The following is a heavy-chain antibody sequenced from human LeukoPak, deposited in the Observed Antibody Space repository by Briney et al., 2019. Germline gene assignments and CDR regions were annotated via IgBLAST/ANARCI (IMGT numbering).Heavy chain of an antibody. CDR1: GFTFSSYG. CDR2: IWYDGSNK. Sequence: GGSLRLSCAASGFTFSSYGMHWVRQAPGKGLEWVAVIWYDGSNKYYADSVKGRFTISRDNSKNTLYLQMNSLRAEDTAVYYCARDHYDILTGYYENHYYYGMDVWGQGTTVTVSS. J-gene: IGHJ6*02. CDR3: ARDHYDILTGYYENHYYYGMDV. D-gene: IGHD3-9*01. V-gene: IGHV3-33*01.